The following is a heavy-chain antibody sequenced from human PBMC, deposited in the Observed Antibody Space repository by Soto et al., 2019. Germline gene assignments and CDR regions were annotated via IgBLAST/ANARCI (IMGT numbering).Heavy chain of an antibody. CDR1: GGSISSGGYY. CDR2: IYYSGST. D-gene: IGHD3-16*02. J-gene: IGHJ4*02. Sequence: PSETLSLTCTVSGGSISSGGYYWSWIRQHPGKGLEWIGYIYYSGSTHYNPSLKSRVTISVDTSKSQFSLKLSSVTAADTAVYYCARVPLMITFGGVIVPYYFDYWGQGTLVTVSS. V-gene: IGHV4-31*03. CDR3: ARVPLMITFGGVIVPYYFDY.